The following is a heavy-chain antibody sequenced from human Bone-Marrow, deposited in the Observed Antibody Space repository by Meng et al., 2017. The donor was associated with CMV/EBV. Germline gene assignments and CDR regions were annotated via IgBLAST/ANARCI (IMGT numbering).Heavy chain of an antibody. CDR2: ISSSSSYI. Sequence: GESLKISCAASGFTFSSYNMNWVRQAPGKGLEWVSSISSSSSYIFYADSVKGRFTISRDNAKNSLYLQISSLRADDTAVYYCARQEQFPGTFDIWGQGTMVTVSS. J-gene: IGHJ3*02. D-gene: IGHD1/OR15-1a*01. V-gene: IGHV3-21*01. CDR1: GFTFSSYN. CDR3: ARQEQFPGTFDI.